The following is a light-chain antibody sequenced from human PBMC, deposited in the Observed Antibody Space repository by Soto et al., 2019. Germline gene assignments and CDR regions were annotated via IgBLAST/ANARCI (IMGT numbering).Light chain of an antibody. Sequence: QSVLTQPRSVSGSPGQSVTICCTGTSSDVGGYNYVSWYQQHPGKAPKLMIYDVSKRPSGVPDRFSGSKSGNTASLTISGLQAEDEADYYCCSYAGSYTFVVFGGGTKLTVL. J-gene: IGLJ2*01. CDR2: DVS. CDR1: SSDVGGYNY. CDR3: CSYAGSYTFVV. V-gene: IGLV2-11*01.